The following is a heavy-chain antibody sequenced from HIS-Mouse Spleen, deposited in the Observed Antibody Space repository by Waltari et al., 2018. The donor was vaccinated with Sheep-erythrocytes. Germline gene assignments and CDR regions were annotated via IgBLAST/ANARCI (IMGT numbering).Heavy chain of an antibody. J-gene: IGHJ6*02. CDR2: LNPNRGNT. V-gene: IGHV1-8*01. D-gene: IGHD6-19*01. CDR3: ARVNLYSSGWYAYYYYGMDV. CDR1: GYTFTSYD. Sequence: QVQLVQSGAEVKKPGASVKVSCKASGYTFTSYDINWVRQATGQGLEWMGWLNPNRGNTGYAHNFKGRVTMTRNTSISTAYMELSSLRSEDTAVYYCARVNLYSSGWYAYYYYGMDVWGQGTTVTVSS.